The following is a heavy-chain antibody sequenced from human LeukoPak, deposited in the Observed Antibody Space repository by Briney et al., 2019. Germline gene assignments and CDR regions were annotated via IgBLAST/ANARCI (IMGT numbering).Heavy chain of an antibody. V-gene: IGHV3-23*01. CDR2: ISGSGDST. Sequence: GGSLRLSCRASGFTFINWAMTWVRQAPGKGLEWVSTISGSGDSTYYADSVKGRFTISRDNSKNTLHLQMSSLRAEDSAVYYCTKDRRNDYAQGLDYWGQGTLVTVSS. D-gene: IGHD4-17*01. CDR1: GFTFINWA. CDR3: TKDRRNDYAQGLDY. J-gene: IGHJ4*02.